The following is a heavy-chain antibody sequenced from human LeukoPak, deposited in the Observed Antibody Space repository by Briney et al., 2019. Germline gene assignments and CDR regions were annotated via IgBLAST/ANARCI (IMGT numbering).Heavy chain of an antibody. CDR1: GFTFDDYT. CDR3: AKDLDTMVRGILGY. CDR2: ISWDGGST. Sequence: GGSLRLSCAASGFTFDDYTMHWVRQAPGKGLEWVSLISWDGGSTYYADSVKGRFTIYRDNSENSLYLQMNSLRTEDTALYYCAKDLDTMVRGILGYWGQGTLVTVSS. J-gene: IGHJ4*02. D-gene: IGHD3-10*01. V-gene: IGHV3-43*01.